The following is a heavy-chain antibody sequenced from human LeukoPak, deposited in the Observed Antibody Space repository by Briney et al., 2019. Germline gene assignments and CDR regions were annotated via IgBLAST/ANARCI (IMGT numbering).Heavy chain of an antibody. CDR1: GGSISSSSYF. D-gene: IGHD6-13*01. CDR2: LYYSGTT. V-gene: IGHV4-39*01. Sequence: SETLSLTCTVSGGSISSSSYFWGWIRQPPGRGLEWIGTLYYSGTTSYNPSLQSRVTISVDTSKNQFSLKLSSVTAADTSIHYCARLNAYSSSWHYFDSWGQGTLVTVSS. J-gene: IGHJ4*02. CDR3: ARLNAYSSSWHYFDS.